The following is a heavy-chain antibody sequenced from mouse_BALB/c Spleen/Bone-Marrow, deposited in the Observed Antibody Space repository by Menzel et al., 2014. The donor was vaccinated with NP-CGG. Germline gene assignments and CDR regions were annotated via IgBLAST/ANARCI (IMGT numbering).Heavy chain of an antibody. CDR3: ARLGTTAVPDY. CDR2: NDPYSGGT. J-gene: IGHJ2*01. D-gene: IGHD1-1*01. Sequence: EVQLQQSGPELVKPGASVKVSCKASGYAFTNYNMNWVKQSHGKSLEWIGYNDPYSGGTNYNQKFKGKATLTVDKSSSTAYMHLNSLTSKDSAVYYCARLGTTAVPDYWGQGTTLTVSS. V-gene: IGHV1S135*01. CDR1: GYAFTNYN.